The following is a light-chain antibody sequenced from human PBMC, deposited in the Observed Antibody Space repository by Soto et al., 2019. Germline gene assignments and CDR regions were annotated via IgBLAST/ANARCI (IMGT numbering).Light chain of an antibody. J-gene: IGKJ3*01. CDR3: QETSSAPFT. Sequence: DIQLTQSPSSLSASVGDRVTMTCGASQNINTYLNWYQQKAGKAPKLLIFDTSTLQSGVPSRFSGSGSRTHFTLTISSLQPEDFAXYYCQETSSAPFTFGPGTTVDI. CDR1: QNINTY. V-gene: IGKV1-39*01. CDR2: DTS.